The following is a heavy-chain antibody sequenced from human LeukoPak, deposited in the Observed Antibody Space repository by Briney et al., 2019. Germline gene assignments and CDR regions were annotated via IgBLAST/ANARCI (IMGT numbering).Heavy chain of an antibody. D-gene: IGHD3-3*01. CDR2: IRSKAYGGTT. CDR3: TRDMLRFLEWTFDY. Sequence: GGSLRLSCTASGFTFGDYAMSWVRQAPGKGLEWVGFIRSKAYGGTTEYAASVKGRFTISRDGSKSIAYLQMNSLKTEDTAVYYCTRDMLRFLEWTFDYWGQGTLVTVSS. V-gene: IGHV3-49*04. CDR1: GFTFGDYA. J-gene: IGHJ4*02.